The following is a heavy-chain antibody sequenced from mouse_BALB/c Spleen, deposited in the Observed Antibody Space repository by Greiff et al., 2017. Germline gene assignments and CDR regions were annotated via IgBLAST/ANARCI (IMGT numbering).Heavy chain of an antibody. J-gene: IGHJ4*01. CDR1: GYTFTSYW. CDR3: AREGALTGDYYAMDY. Sequence: QVQLQQSGAELAKPGASVKMSCKASGYTFTSYWMHWVKQRPGQGLEWIGYINPSTGYTEYNQKFKDKATLTADKSSSTAYMQLSSLTSEDSAVYYCAREGALTGDYYAMDYWGQGTSVTVSS. CDR2: INPSTGYT. D-gene: IGHD4-1*01. V-gene: IGHV1-7*01.